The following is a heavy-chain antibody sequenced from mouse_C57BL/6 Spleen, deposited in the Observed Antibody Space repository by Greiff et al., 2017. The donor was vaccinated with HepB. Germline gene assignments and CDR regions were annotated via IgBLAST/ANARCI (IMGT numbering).Heavy chain of an antibody. J-gene: IGHJ4*01. CDR3: ARYSNYVGAMDY. Sequence: QVQLQQSGAELVKPGASVKISCKASGYAFSSYWMNWVKQRPGKGLEWIGQIYPGDGDTNYNGKFKGKATLTADKSSSTAYMQLSSLTSEDSAVYFCARYSNYVGAMDYWGQGTSVTVSS. V-gene: IGHV1-80*01. D-gene: IGHD2-5*01. CDR1: GYAFSSYW. CDR2: IYPGDGDT.